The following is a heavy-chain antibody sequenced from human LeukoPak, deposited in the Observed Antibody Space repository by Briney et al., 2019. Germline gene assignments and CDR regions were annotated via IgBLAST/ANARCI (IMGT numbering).Heavy chain of an antibody. D-gene: IGHD3-9*01. CDR1: GFTFSDYY. Sequence: PGGSLRLSCAASGFTFSDYYMSWIRQAPGKGLEGVSYISSSGSTIYYADSVKGRFTISRDNAKNSLYLQMNSLRAEDTAVYYCATPVILTGSPRGDAFDIWGQGTMVTVSS. V-gene: IGHV3-11*04. CDR2: ISSSGSTI. CDR3: ATPVILTGSPRGDAFDI. J-gene: IGHJ3*02.